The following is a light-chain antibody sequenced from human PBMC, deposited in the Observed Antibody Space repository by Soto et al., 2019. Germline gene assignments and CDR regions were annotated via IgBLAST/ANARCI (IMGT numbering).Light chain of an antibody. CDR3: QQLNSYPYT. CDR2: AAS. CDR1: QGISSY. V-gene: IGKV1-9*01. Sequence: DIQLTQSPSFLSASVGDRVTITCRASQGISSYLAWYQQKPGQAPKLLIYAASTLQSGVPSRFSGSGSGTEFTLTISSLQTEDFATYYCQQLNSYPYTFGQGTKLEIK. J-gene: IGKJ2*01.